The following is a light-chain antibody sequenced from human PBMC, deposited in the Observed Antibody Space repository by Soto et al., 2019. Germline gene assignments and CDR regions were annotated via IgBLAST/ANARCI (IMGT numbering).Light chain of an antibody. J-gene: IGKJ2*01. CDR2: AAS. CDR3: QQSYTTPYT. V-gene: IGKV1-39*01. Sequence: DIQMTQSPSSLSVSIGDRVTITCRASQNIATYLNWYQQKPGKAPDLLIYAASSLHSGVPSRFSGSGSGTHFTLTIIRLQPEDFASSYCQQSYTTPYTFGRGTKLEI. CDR1: QNIATY.